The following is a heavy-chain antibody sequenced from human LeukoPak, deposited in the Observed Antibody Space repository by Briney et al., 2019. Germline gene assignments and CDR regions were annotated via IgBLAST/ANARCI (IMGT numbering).Heavy chain of an antibody. V-gene: IGHV3-48*03. J-gene: IGHJ4*02. CDR1: GFSFSSSE. CDR3: ARDTVNGPFVISLDL. D-gene: IGHD2-8*01. Sequence: PGGSLRLSCAASGFSFSSSETNWVRQAPGKGPEWVSHISSGGNTKYYADSVRGRFTMSRDNAKNLLYLQMNSLRDEDTAVYYCARDTVNGPFVISLDLWGQGALVTVSS. CDR2: ISSGGNTK.